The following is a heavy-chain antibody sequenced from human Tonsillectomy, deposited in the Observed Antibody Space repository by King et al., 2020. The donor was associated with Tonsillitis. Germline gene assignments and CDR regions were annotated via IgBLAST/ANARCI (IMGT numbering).Heavy chain of an antibody. CDR3: ARDRLIVVVPAAGLKDY. Sequence: VQLVESGGGLVQPGGSLRLSCAASGFTFSSYWMSWVRQAPGKGLEWVANIKQDGSEKYYVVSVKGRFTISRDNAKNSLYLQMNSLRAEDTAVYYCARDRLIVVVPAAGLKDYWGQGTLVTVSS. V-gene: IGHV3-7*04. J-gene: IGHJ4*02. CDR1: GFTFSSYW. CDR2: IKQDGSEK. D-gene: IGHD2-2*01.